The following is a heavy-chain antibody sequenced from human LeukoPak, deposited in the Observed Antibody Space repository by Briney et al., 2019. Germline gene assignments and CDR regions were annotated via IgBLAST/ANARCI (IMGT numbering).Heavy chain of an antibody. CDR1: GGTFSSYA. CDR3: ARGEEDVDTAMVTYYYYMDV. CDR2: IIPIFGTA. V-gene: IGHV1-69*13. D-gene: IGHD5-18*01. J-gene: IGHJ6*03. Sequence: SVKVSCKASGGTFSSYAISWVRQAPGQGLEWMGVIIPIFGTANYAQKFQGRVTITADESTSTAYMELSSLRSEDTAVYYCARGEEDVDTAMVTYYYYMDVWGKGTTVTVSS.